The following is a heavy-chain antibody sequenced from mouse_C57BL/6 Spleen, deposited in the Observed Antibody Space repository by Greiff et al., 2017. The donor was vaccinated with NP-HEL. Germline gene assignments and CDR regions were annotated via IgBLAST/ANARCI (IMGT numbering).Heavy chain of an antibody. J-gene: IGHJ2*01. CDR1: GYTFTSYW. CDR2: LYPGSGST. Sequence: QVQLQQPGAELVKPGASVKMSCKASGYTFTSYWITWVKQRPGQGLEWIGDLYPGSGSTNYNEKFKSKATLTVDTSSSTAYMQLSSLTSEDSAVYYCASSFITTAGNLDYWGQGTTLTVSS. V-gene: IGHV1-55*01. CDR3: ASSFITTAGNLDY. D-gene: IGHD1-1*01.